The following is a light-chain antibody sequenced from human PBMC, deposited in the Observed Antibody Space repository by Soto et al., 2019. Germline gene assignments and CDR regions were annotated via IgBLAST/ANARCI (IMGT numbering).Light chain of an antibody. Sequence: EVVLTQSPATLSLSPGERATLSCRASQSVCRYLAWYQQRPGQAPRIIIYDASDRATGIPARFSGSGSGTDFTLTISSLEPEDFAVYYCQQRTNLLWTFGQGTKVEIK. CDR1: QSVCRY. J-gene: IGKJ1*01. CDR3: QQRTNLLWT. CDR2: DAS. V-gene: IGKV3-11*01.